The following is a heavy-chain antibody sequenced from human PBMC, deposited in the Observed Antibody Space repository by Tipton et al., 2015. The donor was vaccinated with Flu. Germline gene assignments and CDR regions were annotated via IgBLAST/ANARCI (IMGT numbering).Heavy chain of an antibody. D-gene: IGHD3-3*01. CDR1: GASTRSFY. V-gene: IGHV4-4*07. Sequence: LRLSCTVSGASTRSFYWSWVRQPAGKGLEWIGRVSFSGSPIYNPSLESRVAMSLDTSMNRFSLNLSSVTTADTAMYYCARTLTGYDYWSGYDFWGQGTLVTVSS. CDR3: ARTLTGYDYWSGYDF. CDR2: VSFSGSP. J-gene: IGHJ4*02.